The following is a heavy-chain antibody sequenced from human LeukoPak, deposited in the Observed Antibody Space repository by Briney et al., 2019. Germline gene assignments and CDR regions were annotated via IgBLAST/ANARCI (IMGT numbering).Heavy chain of an antibody. V-gene: IGHV3-30-3*01. CDR3: ARGRYLDY. J-gene: IGHJ4*02. CDR1: GFTFSSYA. CDR2: ISYDGSNK. Sequence: GGSQRLSCAASGFTFSSYAMHWVRQAPGKGLEWVAVISYDGSNKYYADSVKGRFTISRDNSKNTLYLQMNSLRAEDTAVYYCARGRYLDYWGQGTLVTVSS.